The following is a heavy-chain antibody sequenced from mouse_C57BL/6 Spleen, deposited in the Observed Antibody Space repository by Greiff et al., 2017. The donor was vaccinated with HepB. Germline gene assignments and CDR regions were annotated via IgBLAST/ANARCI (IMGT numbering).Heavy chain of an antibody. J-gene: IGHJ3*01. Sequence: EVQLQQSGPELVKPGASVKMSCKASGYTFTDYNMHWVKQSHGKSLEWIGYINPNNGGTSYNQKFKGKATLTVNKSSSTAYMELRSLTSEDSAVYYCDYYDYDGQFAYWGQGTLVTVSA. V-gene: IGHV1-22*01. CDR3: DYYDYDGQFAY. D-gene: IGHD2-4*01. CDR1: GYTFTDYN. CDR2: INPNNGGT.